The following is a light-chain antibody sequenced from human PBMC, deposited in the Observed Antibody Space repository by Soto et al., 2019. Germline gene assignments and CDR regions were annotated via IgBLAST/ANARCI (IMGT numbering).Light chain of an antibody. CDR1: QNVASY. Sequence: DSQMTQSPSSLSASVGDKVTITCRASQNVASYLNWYQQKLGTAPKVLIYATSTLKTGAPSRFSGSGSGTEFILTITSLQPEDFATYYCQQTYNTPLTLGGGTKVDIK. V-gene: IGKV1-39*01. CDR3: QQTYNTPLT. J-gene: IGKJ4*01. CDR2: ATS.